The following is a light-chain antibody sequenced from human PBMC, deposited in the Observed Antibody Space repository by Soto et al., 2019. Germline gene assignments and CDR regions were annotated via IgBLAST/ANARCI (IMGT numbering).Light chain of an antibody. Sequence: QSVLTQSPSASASLGASVKLTCTLSSGHSSYAIAWYQQQPEKGPRYLMNLNSDGSHSKGDGITDRFSGSSSGAEHYLTISSLQSEDEADYYCQTWGTGAWVFGGGTKLTVL. J-gene: IGLJ3*02. CDR2: LNSDGSH. V-gene: IGLV4-69*01. CDR1: SGHSSYA. CDR3: QTWGTGAWV.